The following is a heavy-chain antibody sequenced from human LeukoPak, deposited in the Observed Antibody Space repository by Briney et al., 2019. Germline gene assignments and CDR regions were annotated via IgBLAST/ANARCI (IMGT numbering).Heavy chain of an antibody. D-gene: IGHD4-23*01. CDR2: IYYSGST. CDR3: ANADTSDYGGNPSFDY. Sequence: SETLSLTCTVSGGSISSGGYYWSWIRQHPGKGLEWIGYIYYSGSTYYNPSLKSRVTISVDTSKNQFSLKLSSVTAADTAVYYCANADTSDYGGNPSFDYWGQGTLVTVSS. V-gene: IGHV4-31*03. J-gene: IGHJ4*02. CDR1: GGSISSGGYY.